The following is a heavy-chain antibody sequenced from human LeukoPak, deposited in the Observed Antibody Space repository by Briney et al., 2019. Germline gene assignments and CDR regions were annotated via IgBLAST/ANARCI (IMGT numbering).Heavy chain of an antibody. D-gene: IGHD1-26*01. CDR3: ARGGIITSYAFEI. CDR1: GFTFDDYG. J-gene: IGHJ3*02. V-gene: IGHV3-21*01. Sequence: PGGSLRLSCAASGFTFDDYGMSWVRQAPGKGLEWVSCISTTSSYIFYADSVRGRFTISRDNAKNSLYLQMDSLRAEDTAVYYCARGGIITSYAFEIWGQGTMVTVSS. CDR2: ISTTSSYI.